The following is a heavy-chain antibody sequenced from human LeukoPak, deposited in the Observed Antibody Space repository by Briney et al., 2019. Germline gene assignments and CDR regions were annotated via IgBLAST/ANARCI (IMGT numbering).Heavy chain of an antibody. CDR2: IYYSGST. D-gene: IGHD5-24*01. J-gene: IGHJ4*02. V-gene: IGHV4-39*07. CDR1: GGSISSSSYY. CDR3: ARVGSLPPLQERIDY. Sequence: SETLSLTCTVSGGSISSSSYYWGWIRQPPGKGLEWIGSIYYSGSTYYNPSLKSRVTISVDTSKNQFSLKLSSVTAADTAVYYCARVGSLPPLQERIDYWGQGTLVTVSS.